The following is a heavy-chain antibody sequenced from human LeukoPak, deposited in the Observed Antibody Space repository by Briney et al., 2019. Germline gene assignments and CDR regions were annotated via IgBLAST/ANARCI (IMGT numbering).Heavy chain of an antibody. V-gene: IGHV1-2*02. CDR1: GYTFTGYY. CDR3: ARGQDGSYPHFDY. CDR2: INPNSGGT. D-gene: IGHD2-15*01. J-gene: IGHJ4*02. Sequence: GASVKVSCKASGYTFTGYYMHWVRQAPGQGLEWMGWINPNSGGTNYAQKFQGRVTMTRDTSISTAYMELSRLRSDDTAVYYCARGQDGSYPHFDYRGQGTLVTVSS.